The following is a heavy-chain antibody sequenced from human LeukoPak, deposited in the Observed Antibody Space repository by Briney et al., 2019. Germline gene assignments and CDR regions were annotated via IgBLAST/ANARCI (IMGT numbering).Heavy chain of an antibody. CDR2: MNPNSGNT. D-gene: IGHD3-3*01. CDR1: GYTFTSYG. V-gene: IGHV1-8*02. Sequence: ASVKVSCKASGYTFTSYGISWVRQATGQGLEWMGWMNPNSGNTGYAQKFQGRVTMTRNTSISTAYMELSSLRSEDAAVYYCARGHKYYDFWSGYPPLDAFDIWGQGTMVTVSS. J-gene: IGHJ3*02. CDR3: ARGHKYYDFWSGYPPLDAFDI.